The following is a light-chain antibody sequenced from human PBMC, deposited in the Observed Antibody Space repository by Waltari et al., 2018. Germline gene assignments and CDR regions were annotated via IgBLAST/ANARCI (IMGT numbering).Light chain of an antibody. CDR1: SSDIGSYNY. Sequence: QSALTQPASVSGSPGQSITISCTGSSSDIGSYNYVSWYQQHPDKAPKLIIYDVSERPSGVSNRFSASKSGDTASLTISGLQAEDEADYYCSSYTSSNTWVFGGGTEVTVL. V-gene: IGLV2-14*01. CDR3: SSYTSSNTWV. J-gene: IGLJ3*02. CDR2: DVS.